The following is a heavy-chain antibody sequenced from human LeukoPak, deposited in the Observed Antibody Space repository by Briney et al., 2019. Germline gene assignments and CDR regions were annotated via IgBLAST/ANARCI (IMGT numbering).Heavy chain of an antibody. CDR1: GFTFSSYA. V-gene: IGHV3-30-3*01. CDR2: ISYDGSNK. J-gene: IGHJ4*02. D-gene: IGHD3-10*01. CDR3: AKDYYGSGSLFDY. Sequence: GGSLRLSCAASGFTFSSYAMHWVRQAPGKGLEWVAVISYDGSNKYYADSVKGRFTISRDNSKNTLYLQMNSLRAEDTAVYYCAKDYYGSGSLFDYWGQGTLVTVSS.